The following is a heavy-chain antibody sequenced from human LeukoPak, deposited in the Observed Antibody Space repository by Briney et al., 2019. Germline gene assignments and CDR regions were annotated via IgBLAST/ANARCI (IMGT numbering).Heavy chain of an antibody. Sequence: PGGSLRLSCAASGFTFSSYWMSWVRQAPGKGLEWVANFKQDVSEKYYVDSVKGRFTISRDNAKNSLYLQMNSLRAEDTAVYCCAKWSDCSDGSCRKTHFDCWGQGTLVTVSS. CDR1: GFTFSSYW. J-gene: IGHJ4*02. CDR2: FKQDVSEK. D-gene: IGHD2-15*01. V-gene: IGHV3-7*01. CDR3: AKWSDCSDGSCRKTHFDC.